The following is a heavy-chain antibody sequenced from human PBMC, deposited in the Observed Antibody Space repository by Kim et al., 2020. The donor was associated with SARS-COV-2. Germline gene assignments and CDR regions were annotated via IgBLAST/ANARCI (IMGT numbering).Heavy chain of an antibody. CDR3: ARSGSGAFDI. J-gene: IGHJ3*02. V-gene: IGHV4-34*01. CDR2: ST. D-gene: IGHD6-25*01. Sequence: STNYNPSLKSRVTISVDTSKNQFSLKLSSVTAADTAVYYCARSGSGAFDIWGQGTMVTVSS.